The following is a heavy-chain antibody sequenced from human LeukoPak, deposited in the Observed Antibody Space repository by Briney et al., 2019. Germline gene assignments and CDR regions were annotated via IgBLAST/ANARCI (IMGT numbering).Heavy chain of an antibody. CDR2: MYSGGDT. D-gene: IGHD6-13*01. CDR3: ARDAPQVPAAGVLAS. CDR1: GFTVSDNY. V-gene: IGHV3-53*01. Sequence: GGSLSLSFAASGFTVSDNYMSWVRQAPGKGLEWVSVMYSGGDTYYADSVKGRFTFSRDISKNTPYLQMNGLRTEDTAMYYCARDAPQVPAAGVLASWGEGTLVTVSS. J-gene: IGHJ5*02.